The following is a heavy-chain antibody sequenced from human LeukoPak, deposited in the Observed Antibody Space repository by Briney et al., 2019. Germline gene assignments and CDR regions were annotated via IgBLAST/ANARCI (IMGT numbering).Heavy chain of an antibody. CDR2: IYHSGST. Sequence: PSETLSLTCTVSGYSISSGYYWGWIRQPPGKGLEWIGSIYHSGSTYYNPSLKSRVTISVDTSKNQFSLKLSSVTAADTAVYYCARDGLRPVRDWGQGTLVTVSS. CDR3: ARDGLRPVRD. CDR1: GYSISSGYY. D-gene: IGHD3-10*01. J-gene: IGHJ4*02. V-gene: IGHV4-38-2*02.